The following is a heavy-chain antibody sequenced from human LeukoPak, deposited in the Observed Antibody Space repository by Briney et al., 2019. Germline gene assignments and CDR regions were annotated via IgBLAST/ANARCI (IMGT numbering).Heavy chain of an antibody. V-gene: IGHV3-48*02. CDR3: ARAVGYSYGYIYPNFDY. CDR2: ISSTGDTI. J-gene: IGHJ4*02. CDR1: GFTLSSHT. D-gene: IGHD5-18*01. Sequence: GGSLRLSCAASGFTLSSHTMNWVRQPPGKGLEWVSYISSTGDTIYYADSVKGRFTISRDNAKKSVYLQMNSLRDEDTAVYYCARAVGYSYGYIYPNFDYWGQGTLVTVSS.